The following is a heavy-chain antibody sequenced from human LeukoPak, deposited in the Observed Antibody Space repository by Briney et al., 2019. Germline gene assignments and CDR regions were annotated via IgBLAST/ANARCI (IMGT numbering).Heavy chain of an antibody. V-gene: IGHV3-7*01. D-gene: IGHD2-2*01. CDR1: GFTFSSYW. J-gene: IGHJ4*02. Sequence: GGSLRLSCAASGFTFSSYWMSWVRQAPGKGLEWVANIRQDGSEKYYVDSVKGQFTISRDNAKNSLYLQMTSLRAEDTAVYYCARENRSTSCCLDYWDQGTLVTVSS. CDR2: IRQDGSEK. CDR3: ARENRSTSCCLDY.